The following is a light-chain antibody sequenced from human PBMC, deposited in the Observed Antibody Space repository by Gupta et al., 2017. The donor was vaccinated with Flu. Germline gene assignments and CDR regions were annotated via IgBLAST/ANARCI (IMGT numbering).Light chain of an antibody. J-gene: IGKJ2*01. Sequence: DVVLTQSPLSLPVTLGQPASISCRSSQSLVYSDGNTYLNWFQQRPGQSPRRLIYKISTRVSECHDRCIGSGVGTDLKLKISRGEAEDVGVYYCMRGTHCHPMFTFGQGTKLDIK. CDR2: KIS. CDR3: MRGTHCHPMFT. V-gene: IGKV2-30*01. CDR1: QSLVYSDGNTY.